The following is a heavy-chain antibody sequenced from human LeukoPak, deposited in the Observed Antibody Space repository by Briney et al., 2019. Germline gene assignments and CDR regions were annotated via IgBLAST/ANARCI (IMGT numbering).Heavy chain of an antibody. CDR3: ARGGSYDFWSGYFTGYYMDV. V-gene: IGHV3-48*04. CDR2: ISSRSTTI. CDR1: GFTFNSYS. D-gene: IGHD3-3*01. Sequence: GGSLRLSCAASGFTFNSYSMNWVRQAPGKGLEWVSYISSRSTTIYYADSVKGRFTISRDNAKNTLYLQMNSLRAEDTAVYYCARGGSYDFWSGYFTGYYMDVWGKGTTVTVSS. J-gene: IGHJ6*03.